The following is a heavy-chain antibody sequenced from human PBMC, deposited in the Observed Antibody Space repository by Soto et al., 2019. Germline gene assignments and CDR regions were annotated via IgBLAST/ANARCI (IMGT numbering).Heavy chain of an antibody. Sequence: QVQLQESGPGLVKPSQTLSLTCTVSGGSISSGDYYWSWIRQPPGKGLEWIGYIYYSGSTYYNPSLKIRVTISVDTSKNHCSLKLTSVTAADTAVYYCASGYCSGGSCWEFDPWGQGTLVTVSS. V-gene: IGHV4-30-4*01. CDR2: IYYSGST. CDR3: ASGYCSGGSCWEFDP. D-gene: IGHD2-15*01. CDR1: GGSISSGDYY. J-gene: IGHJ5*02.